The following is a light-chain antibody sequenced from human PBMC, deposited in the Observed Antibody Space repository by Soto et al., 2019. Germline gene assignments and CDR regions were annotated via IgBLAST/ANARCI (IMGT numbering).Light chain of an antibody. Sequence: DIQMTQSHSTLSSSVGYRVPIPCRARQVISSWLAWYQQKLGKAPKILISDASSLESGVPSRFSGSGSGTDFTLTISSLQPEDFATYYCQQYNDFSRTFGQGTKVDIK. CDR2: DAS. CDR3: QQYNDFSRT. J-gene: IGKJ1*01. V-gene: IGKV1-5*01. CDR1: QVISSW.